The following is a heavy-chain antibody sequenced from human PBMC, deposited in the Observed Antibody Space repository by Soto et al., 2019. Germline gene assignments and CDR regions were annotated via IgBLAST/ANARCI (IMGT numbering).Heavy chain of an antibody. D-gene: IGHD5-18*01. Sequence: QVQLVESGGGVVQPGRSLRLSCAASGFTFSSYGMHWVRQAPGKGLEWVAVISYDGSNKYYADSVKGRFTISRDNSKNTLYLQTNSLRAEDTAVYYCAKDSSVDTAMGMYNWFDPWGQGTLVTVSS. CDR3: AKDSSVDTAMGMYNWFDP. CDR2: ISYDGSNK. J-gene: IGHJ5*02. CDR1: GFTFSSYG. V-gene: IGHV3-30*18.